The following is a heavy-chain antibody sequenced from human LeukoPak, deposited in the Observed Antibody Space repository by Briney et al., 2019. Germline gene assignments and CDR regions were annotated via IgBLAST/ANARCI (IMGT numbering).Heavy chain of an antibody. D-gene: IGHD3-22*01. CDR1: GGSISSYY. J-gene: IGHJ3*02. V-gene: IGHV4-59*01. Sequence: SETLSLTCTVSGGSISSYYWSWIRQPPGKGLEWIGYIYYSGSTNYNPSLKSRVTISVDTSKNQFSLKLSSVTAADTAVYYCARGGHYYDSLGAFDIWGQGTVVTVSS. CDR2: IYYSGST. CDR3: ARGGHYYDSLGAFDI.